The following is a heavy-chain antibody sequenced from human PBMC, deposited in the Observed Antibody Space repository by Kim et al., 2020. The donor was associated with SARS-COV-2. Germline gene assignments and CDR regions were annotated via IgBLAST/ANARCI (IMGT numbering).Heavy chain of an antibody. D-gene: IGHD4-4*01. CDR1: GFTFSSYA. V-gene: IGHV3-30*04. J-gene: IGHJ3*02. CDR2: ISYDGSNK. Sequence: GGSLRLSCAASGFTFSSYAMHWVRQAPGKGLEWVAVISYDGSNKYYADSVKGRFTISRDNSKNTLYLQMNSLRAEDTAVYYCARERSNKLNDDAFDIWGQGAMVTASS. CDR3: ARERSNKLNDDAFDI.